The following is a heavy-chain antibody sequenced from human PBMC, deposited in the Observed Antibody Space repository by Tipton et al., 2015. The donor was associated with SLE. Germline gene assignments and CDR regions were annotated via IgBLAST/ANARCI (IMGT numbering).Heavy chain of an antibody. V-gene: IGHV4-61*02. Sequence: TLSLTCTVSGGAISSGGYYWGLVRQPAGEGLEGVGRIFPSGKTVYNPPLKSRVTITMDLSNNHFSVNLSSVTASDTAVYYCAKTLAGATPGRYQSYWYFDLWGRGLRVIVSS. CDR1: GGAISSGGYY. CDR3: AKTLAGATPGRYQSYWYFDL. CDR2: IFPSGKT. J-gene: IGHJ2*01. D-gene: IGHD1-1*01.